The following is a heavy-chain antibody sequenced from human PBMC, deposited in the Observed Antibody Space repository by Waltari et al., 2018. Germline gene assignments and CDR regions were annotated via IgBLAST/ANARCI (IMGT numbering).Heavy chain of an antibody. D-gene: IGHD1-1*01. J-gene: IGHJ6*02. V-gene: IGHV3-33*01. CDR1: GCKFSSSG. CDR2: IWYDGSNT. Sequence: QVQVVESGGGAVQPGQSLRLSCVTSGCKFSSSGMHWVRQAPGKGLGWVAVIWYDGSNTDYRESVKGRFTISRDNVKNTVDLQMNNLRVEDTAVYYCARPAWNDPPYYYGMDVWGPGTTVSVSS. CDR3: ARPAWNDPPYYYGMDV.